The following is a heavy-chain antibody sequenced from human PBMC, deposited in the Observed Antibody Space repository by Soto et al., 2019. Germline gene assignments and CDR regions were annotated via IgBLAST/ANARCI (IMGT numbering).Heavy chain of an antibody. Sequence: GESLNISCRCSRYDLNTNWFGWLRQLPGRGLEWVGIMYPGDSDTRYNPSLQGHVTLSVDVTVSTAFLQWRSLETSDTGMYFCARLPRDCNKTSCYYADHWGQGTQVTAPQ. J-gene: IGHJ4*02. CDR2: MYPGDSDT. D-gene: IGHD3-3*01. CDR1: RYDLNTNW. V-gene: IGHV5-51*01. CDR3: ARLPRDCNKTSCYYADH.